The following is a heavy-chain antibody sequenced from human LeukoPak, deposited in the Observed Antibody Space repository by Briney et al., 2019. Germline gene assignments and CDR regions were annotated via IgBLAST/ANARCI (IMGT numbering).Heavy chain of an antibody. CDR2: ISSSSSYI. J-gene: IGHJ5*02. V-gene: IGHV3-21*01. Sequence: GGSLRLSCAASGFTFSNYSMNWVRQAPGKGLEWVSSISSSSSYIYYADSVKGRFTISRDNAKNSLYLQMNSLRAEDTAVYYCAAEYYYGSGSYPGFDPWGQGTLVTVSS. CDR1: GFTFSNYS. CDR3: AAEYYYGSGSYPGFDP. D-gene: IGHD3-10*01.